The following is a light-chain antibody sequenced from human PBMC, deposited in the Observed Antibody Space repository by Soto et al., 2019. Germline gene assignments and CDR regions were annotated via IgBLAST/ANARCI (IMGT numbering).Light chain of an antibody. J-gene: IGKJ3*01. Sequence: DIQLTQSPSTLSASVGDRVTITCRASQSLTRWLAWYQQKPGRAPKLLIYKASSLESGVPSRFSGSGSGTEFTLIIKSVQPEDFATYYCQQYNGHPFTFGPGTKVEIK. V-gene: IGKV1-5*03. CDR2: KAS. CDR3: QQYNGHPFT. CDR1: QSLTRW.